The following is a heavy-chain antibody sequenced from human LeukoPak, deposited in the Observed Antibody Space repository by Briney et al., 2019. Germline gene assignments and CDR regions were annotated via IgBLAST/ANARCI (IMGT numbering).Heavy chain of an antibody. Sequence: ASVKVSCKASGYTFTSYAMHWVRQAPGQRLEWMGWINAGNGNTKYSQKFPGRVTITRDTSASTAYMELSSLRSEDTAVYYCARASITMVRGNWFDPWGQGTLVTVSS. CDR2: INAGNGNT. V-gene: IGHV1-3*01. CDR3: ARASITMVRGNWFDP. D-gene: IGHD3-10*01. J-gene: IGHJ5*02. CDR1: GYTFTSYA.